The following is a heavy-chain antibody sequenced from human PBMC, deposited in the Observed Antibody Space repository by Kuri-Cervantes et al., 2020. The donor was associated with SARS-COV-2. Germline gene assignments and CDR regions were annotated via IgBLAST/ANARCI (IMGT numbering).Heavy chain of an antibody. D-gene: IGHD3-16*02. CDR3: ARERGHFDYVWGSHRYFDF. CDR1: GGPISSYY. CDR2: IHDSGTT. V-gene: IGHV4-59*01. Sequence: GSLRLSCTVSGGPISSYYWSWIRQPPGKGLEWIGYIHDSGTTSYNPSLKRRVTISLDTYKNQFSVKLSSVTAADTAVYYCARERGHFDYVWGSHRYFDFWGQGNLVNVSS. J-gene: IGHJ4*02.